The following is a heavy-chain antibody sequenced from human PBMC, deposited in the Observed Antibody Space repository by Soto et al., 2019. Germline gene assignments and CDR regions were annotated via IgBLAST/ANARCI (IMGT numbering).Heavy chain of an antibody. J-gene: IGHJ4*02. CDR1: VYTFTSYY. D-gene: IGHD6-13*01. Sequence: ASVKVSCKASVYTFTSYYIHWVRQAPGQGLEWMGIINPSGGSTSYAQKFQGRVTMTRDASTSTVYMELSSLRSEDTAVYYCARVVMYSSSWYTYFDYWGQGTLVTVSS. V-gene: IGHV1-46*01. CDR2: INPSGGST. CDR3: ARVVMYSSSWYTYFDY.